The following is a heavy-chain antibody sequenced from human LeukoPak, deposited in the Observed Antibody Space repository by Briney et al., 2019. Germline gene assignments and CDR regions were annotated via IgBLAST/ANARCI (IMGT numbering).Heavy chain of an antibody. J-gene: IGHJ4*02. CDR2: INPNSGGT. D-gene: IGHD5-12*01. CDR3: AREYRGYSGYDTAFWDY. CDR1: GYTFTGYY. V-gene: IGHV1-2*02. Sequence: ASVKVSCKASGYTFTGYYMHWVRQAPGQGLEWMGWINPNSGGTNYAQKFQGRVTMTRDTSISTAYMELSRLRSDDTAVYYCAREYRGYSGYDTAFWDYWGQGTLVTVSS.